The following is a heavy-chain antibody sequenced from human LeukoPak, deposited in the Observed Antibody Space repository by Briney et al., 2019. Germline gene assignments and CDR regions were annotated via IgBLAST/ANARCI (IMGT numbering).Heavy chain of an antibody. J-gene: IGHJ3*02. Sequence: GESLKISCKGSGYSFISYWIGWVRQMPGKGLQWMGLIFPGDSDTKYSPSFQGQVTISADKSISTAYLQWSSLKASDTAMYYCARHLRGYYASVAFDIWGQGTMVTVSS. V-gene: IGHV5-51*01. D-gene: IGHD2-2*01. CDR1: GYSFISYW. CDR3: ARHLRGYYASVAFDI. CDR2: IFPGDSDT.